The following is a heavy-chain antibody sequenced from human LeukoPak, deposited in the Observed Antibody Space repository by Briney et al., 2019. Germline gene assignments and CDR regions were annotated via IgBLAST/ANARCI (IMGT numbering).Heavy chain of an antibody. CDR3: ARGLYTGTTFYYYYGMDV. CDR2: IYYSGST. CDR1: GGSISSYY. D-gene: IGHD4-17*01. J-gene: IGHJ6*02. V-gene: IGHV4-59*01. Sequence: SETLSLTCTVSGGSISSYYWSWIRQPPGKGLEWIGYIYYSGSTNYNPSLKSRVTISVDTSKNQFSLKLSSVTAADTAVYYCARGLYTGTTFYYYYGMDVWGQGTTVTVSS.